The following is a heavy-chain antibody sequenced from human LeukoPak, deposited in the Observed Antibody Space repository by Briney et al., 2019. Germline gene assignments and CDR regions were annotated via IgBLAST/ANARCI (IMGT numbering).Heavy chain of an antibody. D-gene: IGHD3-3*01. J-gene: IGHJ4*02. Sequence: GRSLRLSCAASGFTFSSYGMHWVRQAPGKGLEWVAVISYDGSNKYYADSVKGRFTISRDNSKNTLYLQMNSLRAEDTAVYYCARESEFAWDEWDYWGQGTLVTVSS. V-gene: IGHV3-30*03. CDR1: GFTFSSYG. CDR3: ARESEFAWDEWDY. CDR2: ISYDGSNK.